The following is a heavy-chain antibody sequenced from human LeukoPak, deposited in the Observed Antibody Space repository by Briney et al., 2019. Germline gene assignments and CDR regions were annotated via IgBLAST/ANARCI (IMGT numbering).Heavy chain of an antibody. CDR2: IYYSGST. CDR1: GGSISSSSYY. Sequence: SETLSLTCTVSGGSISSSSYYWGWIRQPPGKGLEWIGSIYYSGSTYYNPSLKSRVTISVDTSKNQFSLKLSSVTAADAAVYYCARQAPRRDGYYLDAFDIWGQGTMVTVSS. D-gene: IGHD5-24*01. CDR3: ARQAPRRDGYYLDAFDI. V-gene: IGHV4-39*01. J-gene: IGHJ3*02.